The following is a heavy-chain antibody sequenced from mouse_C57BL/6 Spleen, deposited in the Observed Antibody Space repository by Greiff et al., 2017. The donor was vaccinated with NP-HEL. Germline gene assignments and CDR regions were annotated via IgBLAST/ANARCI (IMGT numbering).Heavy chain of an antibody. D-gene: IGHD2-3*01. CDR1: GYTFTSYW. CDR3: ARGLDGYWYFDV. J-gene: IGHJ1*03. Sequence: QVQLQQPGAELVRPGSSVKLSCKASGYTFTSYWMHWVKQRPIQGLEWIGNIDPSDSETHYNQKFKDKATLTVDKSSSTAYMQLSSLTSEDSAVYYCARGLDGYWYFDVWGTGTTVTVSS. V-gene: IGHV1-52*01. CDR2: IDPSDSET.